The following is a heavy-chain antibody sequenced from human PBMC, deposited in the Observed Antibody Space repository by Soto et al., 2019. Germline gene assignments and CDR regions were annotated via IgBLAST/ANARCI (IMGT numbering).Heavy chain of an antibody. CDR3: AKTFGDNWDTHPLDY. Sequence: PGGSLRLSCAASGFTFSDHYMDWVRQAPGKGLEWVGRTRNKAQRYTTEYAASVKGRFSISRDDSEHSVFLQMNSLETEDTAVYYCAKTFGDNWDTHPLDYLGQGTLVTVSS. V-gene: IGHV3-72*01. J-gene: IGHJ4*02. CDR2: TRNKAQRYTT. CDR1: GFTFSDHY. D-gene: IGHD1-20*01.